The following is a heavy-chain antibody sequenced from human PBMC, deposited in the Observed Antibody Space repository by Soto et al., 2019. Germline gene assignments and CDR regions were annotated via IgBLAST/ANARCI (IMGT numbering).Heavy chain of an antibody. CDR3: AKDMVTMVRGAYPPIRRYYYYYYYMDV. CDR1: GFTFDDYA. D-gene: IGHD3-10*01. J-gene: IGHJ6*03. Sequence: GGSLRLSCAASGFTFDDYAMHWVRQAPGKGLEWVSGISWNSGSIGFADFVKGRFTISRDNAKNSLYLQMNSLRAEDTALYYCAKDMVTMVRGAYPPIRRYYYYYYYMDVWGKGTTVTVSS. CDR2: ISWNSGSI. V-gene: IGHV3-9*01.